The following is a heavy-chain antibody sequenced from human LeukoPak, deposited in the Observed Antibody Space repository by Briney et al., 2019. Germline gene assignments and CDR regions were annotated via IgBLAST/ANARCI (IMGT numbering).Heavy chain of an antibody. D-gene: IGHD5/OR15-5a*01. CDR3: ARDATYYLRYGYFDC. CDR1: GFTFSSYW. J-gene: IGHJ4*01. V-gene: IGHV3-7*01. Sequence: GGSLRLSCATSGFTFSSYWMSWVRQAPGKGLEWVANIKQDGSEKYYADSVRGRLTISRDNAKTSVYLQMNNQRPEDTAVYYCARDATYYLRYGYFDCWGHGTLVTVSS. CDR2: IKQDGSEK.